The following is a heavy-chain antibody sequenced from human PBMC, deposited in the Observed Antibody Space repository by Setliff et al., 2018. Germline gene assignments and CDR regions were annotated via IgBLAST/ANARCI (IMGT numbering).Heavy chain of an antibody. V-gene: IGHV1-46*03. CDR3: ARDRFYNSWSGISITAPHDAFDI. Sequence: RASVKVSCKASGYTLSKYYMHWVRQAPGQGLEWMGIINPSGGLTKYAQKFQGRVTMTSDTSTNTVYLEVSSLRSEDTAVYFCARDRFYNSWSGISITAPHDAFDIWGQGTMVTVSS. D-gene: IGHD3-3*01. J-gene: IGHJ3*02. CDR1: GYTLSKYY. CDR2: INPSGGLT.